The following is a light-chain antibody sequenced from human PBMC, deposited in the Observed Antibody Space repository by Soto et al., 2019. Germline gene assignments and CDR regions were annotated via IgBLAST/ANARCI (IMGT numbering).Light chain of an antibody. Sequence: DIQMTQSPSTLSASVGDRVTITCRATQSISRWLAWYQQKPGKATKILIYDASSLETGVPSRFSGSGSGTEFALTINSMPPEYFATDYCQQDKSYSTFGQGTKLEIK. V-gene: IGKV1-5*01. CDR2: DAS. J-gene: IGKJ2*01. CDR1: QSISRW. CDR3: QQDKSYST.